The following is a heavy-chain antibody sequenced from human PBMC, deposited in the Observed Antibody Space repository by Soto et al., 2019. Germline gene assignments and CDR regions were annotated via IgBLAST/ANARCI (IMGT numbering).Heavy chain of an antibody. CDR1: GFTFSSYT. Sequence: QVQLVESGGGVVQPGRSLRLSCAASGFTFSSYTMHCVRQAPGKGLEWVAVISYDGSNKYYADSVKGRFTISRDNSKNTLYLQMNSLRAEDTAVYYCARDRSCISTSCYYYGMDVWGQGTTVTVSS. V-gene: IGHV3-30-3*01. D-gene: IGHD2-2*01. J-gene: IGHJ6*02. CDR2: ISYDGSNK. CDR3: ARDRSCISTSCYYYGMDV.